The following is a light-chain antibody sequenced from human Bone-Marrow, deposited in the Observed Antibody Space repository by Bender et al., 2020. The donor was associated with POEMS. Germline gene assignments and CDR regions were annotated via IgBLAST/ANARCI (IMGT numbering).Light chain of an antibody. J-gene: IGLJ1*01. CDR2: EVT. V-gene: IGLV2-8*01. Sequence: QSALIQPPSASGSPGQSVSISCIGTSSDVGGFDFVSWYRQYPGKAPTLLIYEVTKRPSGVPYRFSGSKSGNTASLTVSGLQSEDEADYFCSSYAGSNNYVFGTGTTVTLL. CDR3: SSYAGSNNYV. CDR1: SSDVGGFDF.